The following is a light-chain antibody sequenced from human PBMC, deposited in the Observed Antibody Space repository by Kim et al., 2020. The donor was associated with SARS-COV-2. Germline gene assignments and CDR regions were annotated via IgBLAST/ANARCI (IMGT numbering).Light chain of an antibody. V-gene: IGLV3-21*04. CDR3: QVWDSSSDHPV. J-gene: IGLJ3*02. CDR1: NVGSKS. Sequence: AQGKTAGSNCGGSNVGSKSVRWYQQKPGQAPVLVIYYDSDRPSGIPERFSGANSGNTATLTISRVEAGDEADDYCQVWDSSSDHPVFGGGTQLTVL. CDR2: YDS.